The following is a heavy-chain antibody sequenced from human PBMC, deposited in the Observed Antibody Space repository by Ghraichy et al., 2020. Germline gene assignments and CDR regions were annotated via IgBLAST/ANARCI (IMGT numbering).Heavy chain of an antibody. V-gene: IGHV4-31*03. Sequence: LSLTCTVSGGSISSGGYYWSWIRQHPGKGLEWIGYIYYSGSTYYNPSLKSRVTISVDTSKNQFSLKLSSVTAADTAVYYCARESRGGIGDYGSPLDLFFDYWGQGTLVTVSS. CDR3: ARESRGGIGDYGSPLDLFFDY. D-gene: IGHD4-17*01. CDR2: IYYSGST. J-gene: IGHJ4*02. CDR1: GGSISSGGYY.